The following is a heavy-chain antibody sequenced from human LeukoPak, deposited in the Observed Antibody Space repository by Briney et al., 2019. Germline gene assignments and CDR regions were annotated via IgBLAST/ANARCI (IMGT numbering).Heavy chain of an antibody. V-gene: IGHV4-61*02. Sequence: SQTLSLTCTVSGGSISSGSYYWSWIRQPAGKGLEWIGRIYTSGSTNYNPSLKSRVTISVDTSKNQFSLKLSSVTAADTAVSYCARFYDYWGQGTLVTVSS. CDR3: ARFYDY. J-gene: IGHJ4*02. CDR1: GGSISSGSYY. CDR2: IYTSGST.